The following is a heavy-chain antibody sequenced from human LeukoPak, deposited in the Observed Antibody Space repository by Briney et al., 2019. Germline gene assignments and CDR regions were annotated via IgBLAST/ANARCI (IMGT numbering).Heavy chain of an antibody. CDR1: GFTFSSYA. V-gene: IGHV3-23*01. CDR2: ISGSGGST. J-gene: IGHJ3*02. CDR3: AKDREDYYDSSGPLIDAFDI. Sequence: GGSLRLSCAASGFTFSSYAMSWVRQAPGKGLEWVSAISGSGGSTYYADSVKGRFTISRDNSKNTLYLQMNSLRAEETAVYYCAKDREDYYDSSGPLIDAFDIWGQGTMVTVSS. D-gene: IGHD3-22*01.